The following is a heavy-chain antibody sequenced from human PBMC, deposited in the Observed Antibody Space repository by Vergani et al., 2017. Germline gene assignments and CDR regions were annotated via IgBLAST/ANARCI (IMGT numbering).Heavy chain of an antibody. V-gene: IGHV3-33*08. Sequence: QVQLLESGGGVVQPGRSLRLSCAASGFTFSSYAMHCVRPAPGKGLEWVAVTWYDGNNKQYADSVKGRFTISRDNSKSTMYLQMNSLRDEDTGVYYCARDLRLLYNRFDPWGQGTLVTVSS. CDR3: ARDLRLLYNRFDP. CDR1: GFTFSSYA. D-gene: IGHD1-14*01. CDR2: TWYDGNNK. J-gene: IGHJ5*02.